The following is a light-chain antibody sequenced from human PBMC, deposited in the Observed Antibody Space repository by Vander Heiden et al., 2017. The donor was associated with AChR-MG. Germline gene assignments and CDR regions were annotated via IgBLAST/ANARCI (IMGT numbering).Light chain of an antibody. Sequence: DLQMPPSPSTLSASVGDRVTITCRARQSISSWLAWYQQKPGKAPKLLIYKASSLESGVPSRIIGSGSGTEFTLTISSLQPDDFATYYCQQYNSYSGLTFGGGTKVEIK. CDR2: KAS. CDR3: QQYNSYSGLT. J-gene: IGKJ4*01. CDR1: QSISSW. V-gene: IGKV1-5*03.